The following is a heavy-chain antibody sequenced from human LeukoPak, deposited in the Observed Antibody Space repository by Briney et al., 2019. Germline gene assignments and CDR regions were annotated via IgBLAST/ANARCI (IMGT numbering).Heavy chain of an antibody. V-gene: IGHV3-30*03. CDR3: ARERGPSSGGDY. J-gene: IGHJ4*02. Sequence: GRSLRLSCAASGFTFSSYGMHWVRQAPGKGLEWVAVISYDGSNKYYADSVKGRFTISRDNSKNTLYLQMNSLRAEDTAVYYCARERGPSSGGDYWGQGTLVTVSS. D-gene: IGHD2-15*01. CDR1: GFTFSSYG. CDR2: ISYDGSNK.